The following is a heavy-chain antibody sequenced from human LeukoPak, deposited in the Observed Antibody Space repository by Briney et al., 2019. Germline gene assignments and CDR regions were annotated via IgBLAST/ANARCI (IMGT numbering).Heavy chain of an antibody. CDR2: VYSGGKT. V-gene: IGHV3-66*01. CDR1: GFTVSSSY. CDR3: ARYSDRGEWYPSY. J-gene: IGHJ4*02. Sequence: GGSLRLSCAATGFTVSSSYMSWVRQAPGKGLEWVSVVYSGGKTYYADSVKGRFSISRDNSKDMVYLQMNSLRAEDTAVYYCARYSDRGEWYPSYWGQGTLVTVSS. D-gene: IGHD3-3*01.